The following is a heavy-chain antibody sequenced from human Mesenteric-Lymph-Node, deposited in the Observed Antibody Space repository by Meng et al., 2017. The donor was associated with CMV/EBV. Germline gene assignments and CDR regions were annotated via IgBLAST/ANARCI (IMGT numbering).Heavy chain of an antibody. J-gene: IGHJ4*02. CDR2: IIPIFGTA. Sequence: SEKVSCKASGGTFSSYAISWVRQAPGQGLEWMGGIIPIFGTANYAQKFQGRVTITTDESTSTAYMELSSLRSEDTAVYYCARGDIVVALPDYWGQGTLVTVSS. CDR3: ARGDIVVALPDY. D-gene: IGHD2-2*01. V-gene: IGHV1-69*05. CDR1: GGTFSSYA.